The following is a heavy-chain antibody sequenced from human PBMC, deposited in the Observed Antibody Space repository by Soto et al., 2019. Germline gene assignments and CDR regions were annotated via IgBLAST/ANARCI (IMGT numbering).Heavy chain of an antibody. CDR1: GFSLSTSGVG. CDR2: IYWDDDK. V-gene: IGHV2-5*02. J-gene: IGHJ5*02. D-gene: IGHD3-3*01. CDR3: AHRCYDFSFDP. Sequence: QITLKESGPTLVKPTQTLTLTCTFSGFSLSTSGVGVGWIRQPPGKALEWLALIYWDDDKRYSPSLKSRLTITKDTSKNEVVLTMTNMDPVDTATDYCAHRCYDFSFDPWGQGTLVTVSS.